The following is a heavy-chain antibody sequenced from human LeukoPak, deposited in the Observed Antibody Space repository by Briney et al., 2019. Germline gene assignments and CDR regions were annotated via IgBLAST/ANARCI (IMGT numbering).Heavy chain of an antibody. V-gene: IGHV4-30-4*08. CDR2: IYYSGST. J-gene: IGHJ5*02. CDR1: GGSISSYY. CDR3: AREGYDFWSGYPNWFGP. D-gene: IGHD3-3*01. Sequence: SETLSLTCTVSGGSISSYYWSWIRQPPGKGLEWIGYIYYSGSTYYNPSLKSRVTISVDTSKNQFSLKLSSVTAADTAVYYCAREGYDFWSGYPNWFGPWGQGTLVTVSS.